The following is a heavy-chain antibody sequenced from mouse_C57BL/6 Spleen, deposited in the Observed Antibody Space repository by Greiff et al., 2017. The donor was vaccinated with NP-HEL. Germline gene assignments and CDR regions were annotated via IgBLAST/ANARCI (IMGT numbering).Heavy chain of an antibody. J-gene: IGHJ4*01. CDR2: IRSKSNNYAT. D-gene: IGHD1-1*01. Sequence: EVQRVESGGGLVQPKGSLKLSCAASGFSFTTYAMNWVRQAPGKGLEWVARIRSKSNNYATYYADSVKDRFTISRDDSESMLYLQMNNLKTEDTAMYYCVSYGSSSYAMDYWGQGTSVTVSS. V-gene: IGHV10-1*01. CDR3: VSYGSSSYAMDY. CDR1: GFSFTTYA.